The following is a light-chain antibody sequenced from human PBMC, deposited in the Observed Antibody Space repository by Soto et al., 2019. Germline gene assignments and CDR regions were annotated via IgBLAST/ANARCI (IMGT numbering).Light chain of an antibody. V-gene: IGKV1-5*03. CDR2: KAS. CDR3: QQYNGYPKT. CDR1: QSVDSW. Sequence: DVQLTQSPSTLSTSLGDTVTITCRASQSVDSWLAWYQHKPGKAPKLILYKASILETDVPSRFSGGGSGTHITLFSSGLQPDDLATYYCQQYNGYPKTFGLGTKVEI. J-gene: IGKJ2*01.